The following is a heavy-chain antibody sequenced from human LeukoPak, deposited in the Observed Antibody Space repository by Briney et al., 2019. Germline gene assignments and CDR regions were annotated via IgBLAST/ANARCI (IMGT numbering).Heavy chain of an antibody. CDR3: ARVYVSFNMAFDY. CDR1: RFTVSSNY. Sequence: GGSLRLSCAASRFTVSSNYMNWVRQAPGKGLEWVSVIYSDGSTYYAGSVKGRFTISRDNSKETLYLQMNSLRAEDTAVYYCARVYVSFNMAFDYWGQGTLVTVSS. J-gene: IGHJ4*02. D-gene: IGHD2/OR15-2a*01. V-gene: IGHV3-66*01. CDR2: IYSDGST.